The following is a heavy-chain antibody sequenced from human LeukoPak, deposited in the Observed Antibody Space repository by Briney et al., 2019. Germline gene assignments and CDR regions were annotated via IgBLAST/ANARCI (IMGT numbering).Heavy chain of an antibody. Sequence: PGGSLRLSCAASGFTFDDYAMHWVRQTPGKGLEWVSLINWDGSHTYYADSVKGRFTISRDNNKNSPYLEMNSLRAEDTALYYCAKGPFGDYVRIDYWGQGTLVTVSS. CDR3: AKGPFGDYVRIDY. CDR2: INWDGSHT. V-gene: IGHV3-43D*03. J-gene: IGHJ4*02. CDR1: GFTFDDYA. D-gene: IGHD4-17*01.